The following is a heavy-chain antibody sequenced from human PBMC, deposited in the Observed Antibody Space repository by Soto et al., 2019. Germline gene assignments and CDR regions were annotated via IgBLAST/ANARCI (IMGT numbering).Heavy chain of an antibody. CDR1: VLDFSSEV. V-gene: IGHV3-23*01. D-gene: IGHD1-26*01. Sequence: HPGGSLRLSCAASVLDFSSEVMCWVRQAPGKGLEWVSSISGSGRTTYHADSMRGRFAISRDNSKNSLYLQLNDLRVDDTAVYYCAKVGPSYYYGMDVWGQGTTVTVSS. CDR3: AKVGPSYYYGMDV. J-gene: IGHJ6*02. CDR2: ISGSGRTT.